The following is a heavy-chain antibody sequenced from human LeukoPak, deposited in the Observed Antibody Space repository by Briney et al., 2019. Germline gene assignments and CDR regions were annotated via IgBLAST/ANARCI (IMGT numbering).Heavy chain of an antibody. CDR1: GFTLSSYE. D-gene: IGHD1-14*01. V-gene: IGHV3-23*01. CDR2: IDYSGGST. CDR3: AKATGYLL. J-gene: IGHJ4*02. Sequence: PGGSLRLSCTASGFTLSSYEMSWIRQAPGKGLEWVSSIDYSGGSTHYADSVMGRFTISRDNSKNTLYLQLNSLSADDTAVYYCAKATGYLLWGQGTLVTVSS.